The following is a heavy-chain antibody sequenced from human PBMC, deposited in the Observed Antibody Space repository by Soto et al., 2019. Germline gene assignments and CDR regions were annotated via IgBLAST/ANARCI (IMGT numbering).Heavy chain of an antibody. J-gene: IGHJ4*02. V-gene: IGHV3-74*03. D-gene: IGHD3-16*01. CDR1: GFTFSSDW. Sequence: GGSLRLSCAASGFTFSSDWMHWVRQVSGKGLVWISHINGDGSDTSYADSVKGRFTISRDNSKNTLYLQMNSLRVEDTAIYYCVRDDPGLGIDSWGQGTLVTVSS. CDR2: INGDGSDT. CDR3: VRDDPGLGIDS.